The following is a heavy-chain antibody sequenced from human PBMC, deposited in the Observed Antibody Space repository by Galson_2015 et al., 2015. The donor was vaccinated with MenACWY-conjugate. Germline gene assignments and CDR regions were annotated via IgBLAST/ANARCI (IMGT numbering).Heavy chain of an antibody. CDR3: ARRDSGDYGFDS. CDR2: IYHSGTT. J-gene: IGHJ4*02. Sequence: SETLSLTCAVSGGSISSDNWYNWVRQPPGKGLQYIGEIYHSGTTNYNPSLKSRVTISVDKSKNQFSLKLSSVTAADTAVYYCARRDSGDYGFDSWGQGTLVIVSS. V-gene: IGHV4-4*02. CDR1: GGSISSDNW. D-gene: IGHD4-17*01.